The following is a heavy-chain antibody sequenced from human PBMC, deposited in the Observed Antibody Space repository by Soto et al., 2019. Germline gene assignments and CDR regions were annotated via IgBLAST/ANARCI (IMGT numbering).Heavy chain of an antibody. V-gene: IGHV1-3*01. J-gene: IGHJ3*02. D-gene: IGHD3-10*01. CDR1: GYTFTTYA. CDR2: INAGNGNT. Sequence: QVQLVQSGAEVKKPGASVKVSCKASGYTFTTYAMHWVRQAPGQRLEWMGWINAGNGNTKYSQKFQGRVTITRDTSASTAHMELSSLRSEDTAVYYCARPARLLWFGELSFDIWGQGTMVTVSS. CDR3: ARPARLLWFGELSFDI.